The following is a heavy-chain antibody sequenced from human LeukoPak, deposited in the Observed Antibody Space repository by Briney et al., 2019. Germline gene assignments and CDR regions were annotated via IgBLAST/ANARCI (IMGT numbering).Heavy chain of an antibody. CDR3: ARGAKQLVRGYYYYYMDV. Sequence: ASVKVSCKASGYTFTSYDINWVRQATGQGLEWMGWMNPNSGNTGYAQKFQDRVTITRNTSISTAYMELSSLRSEDTAVYYCARGAKQLVRGYYYYYMDVWGKGTTVTVSS. J-gene: IGHJ6*03. CDR1: GYTFTSYD. CDR2: MNPNSGNT. V-gene: IGHV1-8*03. D-gene: IGHD6-6*01.